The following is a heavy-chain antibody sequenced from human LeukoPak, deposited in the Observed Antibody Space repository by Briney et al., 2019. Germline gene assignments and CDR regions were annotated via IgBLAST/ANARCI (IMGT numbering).Heavy chain of an antibody. CDR3: ARDHRDFWSGYDAFDI. J-gene: IGHJ3*02. V-gene: IGHV3-23*01. CDR2: IFGGTTYKT. Sequence: GGSLRLSCVASGFTFSKYTMSWVRQAPGKGLEWVSGIFGGTTYKTFYADSVKGRLTISRDNSKNTLYLQMNSLRAEDTAVYYCARDHRDFWSGYDAFDIWGQGTMVTVSS. D-gene: IGHD3-3*01. CDR1: GFTFSKYT.